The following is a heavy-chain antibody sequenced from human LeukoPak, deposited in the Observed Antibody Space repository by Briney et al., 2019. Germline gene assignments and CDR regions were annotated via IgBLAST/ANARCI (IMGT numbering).Heavy chain of an antibody. CDR3: ARDQLGYCSGGSCYGYFDY. V-gene: IGHV4-4*07. CDR2: IYTSGST. CDR1: GGSISSYY. D-gene: IGHD2-15*01. J-gene: IGHJ4*02. Sequence: SETLSLTCTVSGGSISSYYWSWIRQPAGKGLDWIGRIYTSGSTNYNPSLKSRVTMSVDTSKNQFSLKLSSVTAADTAVYYCARDQLGYCSGGSCYGYFDYWGQGTLVTVSS.